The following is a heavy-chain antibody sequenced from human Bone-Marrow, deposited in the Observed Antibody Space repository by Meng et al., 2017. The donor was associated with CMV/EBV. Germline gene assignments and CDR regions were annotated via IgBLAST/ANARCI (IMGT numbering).Heavy chain of an antibody. J-gene: IGHJ4*02. V-gene: IGHV4-34*01. CDR1: GGSFSGYY. CDR3: AREGDEEYGDYPFPTN. CDR2: INHSGST. D-gene: IGHD4-17*01. Sequence: SETLSLTCAVYGGSFSGYYWSWIRQPPGKGLEWIGEINHSGSTNYNPSLKSRVTISVDTSKNQFSLKLSSVTAADTAVYYCAREGDEEYGDYPFPTNWGQGTLVTVSS.